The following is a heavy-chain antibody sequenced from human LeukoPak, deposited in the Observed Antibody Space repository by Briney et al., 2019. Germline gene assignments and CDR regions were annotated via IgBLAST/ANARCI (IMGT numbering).Heavy chain of an antibody. J-gene: IGHJ6*03. CDR2: INPSGGST. V-gene: IGHV1-46*01. CDR3: ARAPRNWGLMVADYYYYMDV. CDR1: GYTFTNYY. D-gene: IGHD7-27*01. Sequence: ASVKVSCKASGYTFTNYYIHWVRQAPGQGLEWMGIINPSGGSTNFAQKFQGRVTITRNTSISTAYMELSSLRSEDTAVYYCARAPRNWGLMVADYYYYMDVWGKGTTVTVSS.